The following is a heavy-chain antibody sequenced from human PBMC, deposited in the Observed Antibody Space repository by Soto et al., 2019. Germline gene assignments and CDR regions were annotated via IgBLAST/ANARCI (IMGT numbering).Heavy chain of an antibody. V-gene: IGHV3-7*01. J-gene: IGHJ2*01. D-gene: IGHD4-17*01. CDR1: GFTFSKYW. CDR3: ARDSNDYGDYGWYFDL. CDR2: IKQDGSTK. Sequence: EVQLVESGGGLVQPGGSLRLSCAASGFTFSKYWVSWVRQAPGKGLEWLADIKQDGSTKYYVDSVKGRFTISRDNAEKSLYLKMNNLRAEDTAVYYCARDSNDYGDYGWYFDLWGRGTLVTVSS.